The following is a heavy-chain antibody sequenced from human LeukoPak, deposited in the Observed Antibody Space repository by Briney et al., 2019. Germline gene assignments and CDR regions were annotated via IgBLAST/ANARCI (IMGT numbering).Heavy chain of an antibody. CDR2: TSSSGSTI. Sequence: PGGSLRLSCAASGFTFSSYEMNWVRQAPGKGLEWVSYTSSSGSTIYYADSVKGRFTISRDNAKNSLYLQMNSLRAEDTAVYYCARGPTGYFDYWGQGTLVTVSS. CDR3: ARGPTGYFDY. J-gene: IGHJ4*02. CDR1: GFTFSSYE. V-gene: IGHV3-48*03.